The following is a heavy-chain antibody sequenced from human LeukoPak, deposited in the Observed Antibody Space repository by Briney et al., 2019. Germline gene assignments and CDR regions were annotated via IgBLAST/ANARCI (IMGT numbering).Heavy chain of an antibody. V-gene: IGHV3-21*03. J-gene: IGHJ4*02. CDR2: IISSSSYI. D-gene: IGHD2-2*01. CDR1: GFTFSSYS. CDR3: ARDFGGYCSSTNCYLGHLDY. Sequence: GGSLRLSCAASGFTFSSYSMTWVRQAPGKGLEWVLSIISSSSYIYYADSVKGRFTISRDNAKNSLYLQMNSLRAEDTAVYYCARDFGGYCSSTNCYLGHLDYWGQGTLVTVSS.